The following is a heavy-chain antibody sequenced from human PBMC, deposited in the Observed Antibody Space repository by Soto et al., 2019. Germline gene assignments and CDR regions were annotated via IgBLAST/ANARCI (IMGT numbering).Heavy chain of an antibody. CDR1: GFTFSSYS. CDR3: ARALSGSSVFDGLYYYYGMDV. J-gene: IGHJ6*02. V-gene: IGHV3-21*01. D-gene: IGHD6-19*01. CDR2: ISSSSSYI. Sequence: EVQLVESGGGLVKPGGSLRLSCAASGFTFSSYSMNWVRQAPGNGLEWVSSISSSSSYIYYADSVKGRFTISRDNAKNSLYLQMNSLRAEDTAVYYCARALSGSSVFDGLYYYYGMDVWGQGTTVTVSS.